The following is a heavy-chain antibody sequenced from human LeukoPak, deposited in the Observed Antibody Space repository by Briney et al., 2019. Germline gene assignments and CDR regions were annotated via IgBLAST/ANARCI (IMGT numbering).Heavy chain of an antibody. J-gene: IGHJ4*02. CDR1: GFTFSNYG. D-gene: IGHD3-22*01. V-gene: IGHV3-30*02. CDR3: ARDVYYYDSSGYPGRY. CDR2: IRYDGSDK. Sequence: GGSLRLSCAASGFTFSNYGIHRVRQAPGKGLEWVAFIRYDGSDKYYAEFVKGRFTISRDNAKNSLYLQMNSLRAEDTAVYYCARDVYYYDSSGYPGRYWGQGTLVTVSS.